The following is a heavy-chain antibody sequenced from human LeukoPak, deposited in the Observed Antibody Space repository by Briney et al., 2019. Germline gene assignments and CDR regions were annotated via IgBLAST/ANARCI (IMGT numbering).Heavy chain of an antibody. V-gene: IGHV4-39*01. CDR2: IHYSGGT. D-gene: IGHD1-26*01. CDR1: GGSISSGSYF. Sequence: SETLSLTCTVSGGSISSGSYFWGWIRQPPGKGLEWIGSIHYSGGTYYNPSLKSRVTISVDTSKNQFSAKLSSVTAADTGVYYCARRRSGSSDGYYFDYWGQGTLVTVSS. J-gene: IGHJ4*02. CDR3: ARRRSGSSDGYYFDY.